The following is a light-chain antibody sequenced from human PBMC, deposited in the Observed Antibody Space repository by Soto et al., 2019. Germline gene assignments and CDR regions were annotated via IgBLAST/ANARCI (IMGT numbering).Light chain of an antibody. CDR1: QSVSSY. Sequence: EIVLTQSPATLSLSPGERATLSCRASQSVSSYLAWYQQKPGQAPRLLIYVASNRATGIPARFSGSGSGTDFTLTISSLEPEDFAVYYCQQRSNWPLTFAGGTKVEIK. J-gene: IGKJ4*01. CDR2: VAS. V-gene: IGKV3-11*01. CDR3: QQRSNWPLT.